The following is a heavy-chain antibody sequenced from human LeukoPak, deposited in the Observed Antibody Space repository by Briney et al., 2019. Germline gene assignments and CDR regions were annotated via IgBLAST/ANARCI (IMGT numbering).Heavy chain of an antibody. Sequence: SEALSLTCTVSGDSISSSSYYWGWIRQPPGKGLEWIGNIYYSGNTYYNPSLKSRVTISVDTSKNQFSLKLSSVTAADTAVYYCARHGGGSGSYYKSPFGYWGQGTLVTVSS. J-gene: IGHJ4*02. CDR2: IYYSGNT. V-gene: IGHV4-39*01. CDR3: ARHGGGSGSYYKSPFGY. CDR1: GDSISSSSYY. D-gene: IGHD3-10*01.